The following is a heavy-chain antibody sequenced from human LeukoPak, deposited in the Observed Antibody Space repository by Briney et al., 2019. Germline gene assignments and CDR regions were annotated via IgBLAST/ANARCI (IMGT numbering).Heavy chain of an antibody. CDR3: ARDHGGNSEFDY. D-gene: IGHD4-23*01. J-gene: IGHJ4*02. V-gene: IGHV3-21*01. CDR1: GFTFSSYS. Sequence: GGSLRLSCAASGFTFSSYSMNWVRQAPGKGLEWVSSISSSSSYIYYADSVKGRFTISRDNAKNSLYLQMNSLRAEDTAVYYCARDHGGNSEFDYWGQGTLVTVSS. CDR2: ISSSSSYI.